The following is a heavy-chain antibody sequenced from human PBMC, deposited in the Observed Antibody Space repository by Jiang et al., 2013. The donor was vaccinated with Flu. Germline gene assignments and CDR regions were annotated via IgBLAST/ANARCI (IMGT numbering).Heavy chain of an antibody. CDR3: ASSSGWSFDL. V-gene: IGHV6-1*01. CDR2: TYYRSKWYN. J-gene: IGHJ4*02. Sequence: TYYRSKWYNDYAVSVKSRITINPDTSKNQFSLQLNSVTPEDTAVYYCASSSGWSFDLWGRGTLVTVSS. D-gene: IGHD6-19*01.